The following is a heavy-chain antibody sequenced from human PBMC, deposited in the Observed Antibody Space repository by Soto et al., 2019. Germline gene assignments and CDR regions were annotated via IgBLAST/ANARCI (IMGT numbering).Heavy chain of an antibody. CDR1: GGSISSRGYY. Sequence: PSETLSLTCTVSGGSISSRGYYWGWIRQPPGKGLEWIGTIYYSGSTYYNPSLKSRVTISVDTSKNQFSLKLSSVTAADTAVYYCATSNWFDPRAQRTPVTVSS. J-gene: IGHJ5*02. CDR3: ATSNWFDP. CDR2: IYYSGST. V-gene: IGHV4-39*01.